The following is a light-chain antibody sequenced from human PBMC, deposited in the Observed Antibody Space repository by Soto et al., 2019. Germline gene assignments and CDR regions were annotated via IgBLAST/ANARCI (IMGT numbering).Light chain of an antibody. V-gene: IGKV3D-15*01. CDR1: QSVSSN. CDR3: QQYNNWPLSLT. CDR2: GAS. Sequence: EIVMTQSPATLSVSPGERATLSCRASQSVSSNLAWYQQKPGQASRLPIYGASTRATGIPARISGSGSGTEFTLTISSLQSEDFAVYYCQQYNNWPLSLTFGGGTKVEIK. J-gene: IGKJ4*01.